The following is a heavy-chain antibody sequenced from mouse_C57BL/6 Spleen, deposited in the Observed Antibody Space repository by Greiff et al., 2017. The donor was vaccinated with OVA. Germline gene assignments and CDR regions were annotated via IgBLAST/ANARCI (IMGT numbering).Heavy chain of an antibody. D-gene: IGHD2-2*01. CDR3: ARGEEWLRRGAMDY. V-gene: IGHV1-52*01. CDR2: IDPSDSET. CDR1: GYTFTSYW. J-gene: IGHJ4*01. Sequence: QVHVKQPGAELVRPGSSVKLSCKASGYTFTSYWMHWVKQRPIQGLEWIGNIDPSDSETHYNQKFKDKATLTVDKSSSTAYMQLSSLTSEDSAVYYCARGEEWLRRGAMDYWGQGTSVTVSS.